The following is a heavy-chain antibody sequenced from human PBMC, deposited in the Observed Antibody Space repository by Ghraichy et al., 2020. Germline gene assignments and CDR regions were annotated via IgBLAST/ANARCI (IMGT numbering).Heavy chain of an antibody. V-gene: IGHV3-23*01. Sequence: GGSLRLSCAASGFTFSSYAMSWVRQAPGKGLEWVSTISGSGGRTYYADSVKGRFTISRDNSKNRLFLQMNSQRAEDTAVYYCAKTSSGSYTEDYFDNWGQGTLVTVSS. CDR2: ISGSGGRT. CDR1: GFTFSSYA. CDR3: AKTSSGSYTEDYFDN. D-gene: IGHD1-26*01. J-gene: IGHJ4*02.